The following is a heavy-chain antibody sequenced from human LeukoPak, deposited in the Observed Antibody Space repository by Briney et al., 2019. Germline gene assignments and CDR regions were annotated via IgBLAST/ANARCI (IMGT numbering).Heavy chain of an antibody. D-gene: IGHD3-22*01. J-gene: IGHJ4*02. CDR2: ISWNSGSI. Sequence: PGRSLRLSCAASGFTFDDYAMHWVRQAPGKGLEWVSGISWNSGSIGYADSVKGRFTISRDNSKNTLYLQMNSLRAEDTAVYYCAKVGGEGYYYDSSGHKIDYWGQGTLVTVSS. CDR3: AKVGGEGYYYDSSGHKIDY. V-gene: IGHV3-9*01. CDR1: GFTFDDYA.